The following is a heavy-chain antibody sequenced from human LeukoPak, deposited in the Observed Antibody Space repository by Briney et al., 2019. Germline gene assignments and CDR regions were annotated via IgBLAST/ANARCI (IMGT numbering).Heavy chain of an antibody. D-gene: IGHD3-16*01. CDR1: GYTFTSYG. CDR2: ISAYNGDT. Sequence: GASVKVSCKASGYTFTSYGISWVRQAPGQGLEWMGWISAYNGDTNCAQKLQGRVTMTTDTSTSTAYMELRSLRSDDTAVYYCARASLDGGLALLWGQGTLVTVSS. CDR3: ARASLDGGLALL. V-gene: IGHV1-18*01. J-gene: IGHJ1*01.